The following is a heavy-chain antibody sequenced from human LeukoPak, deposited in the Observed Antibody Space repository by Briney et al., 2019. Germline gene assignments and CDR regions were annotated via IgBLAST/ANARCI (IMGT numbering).Heavy chain of an antibody. CDR2: IKTKTDGGTT. CDR3: AGDSFDY. Sequence: GGSLRLSCAASGFTFSHAWMKWVRQPPGKGMEWVGRIKTKTDGGTTDYAAPVKGRFTISRDDSKNTLYLQMNSLKPEDTAVYYCAGDSFDYWGQGTLVTVSS. J-gene: IGHJ4*02. V-gene: IGHV3-15*01. CDR1: GFTFSHAW.